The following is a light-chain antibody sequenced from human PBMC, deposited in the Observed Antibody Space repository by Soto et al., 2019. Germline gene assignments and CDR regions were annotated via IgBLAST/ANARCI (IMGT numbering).Light chain of an antibody. CDR2: DND. J-gene: IGLJ3*02. V-gene: IGLV1-51*01. CDR3: ATWDSSLSAVV. CDR1: NYNIGNNF. Sequence: QSVLTQPPSVSAAPGQKVTISCSGSNYNIGNNFVSWYQQLPGTAPKLLIYDNDKRPSGIPDRYSGSKSGSKSGTSATLGITGLQTGDEADYYCATWDSSLSAVVFGGGTKLTVL.